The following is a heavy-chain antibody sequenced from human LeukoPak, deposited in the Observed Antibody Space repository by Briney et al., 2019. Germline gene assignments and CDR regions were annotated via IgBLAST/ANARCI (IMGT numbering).Heavy chain of an antibody. V-gene: IGHV3-48*01. J-gene: IGHJ4*02. CDR1: GFTFSNYS. CDR2: ISSRSSTI. D-gene: IGHD3-22*01. CDR3: ARGGYYDSSGYYYVGY. Sequence: GGSLRLSCAASGFTFSNYSMNWVRQAPGKGLEWLSYISSRSSTIFYADSVKGRFTISRDNAKSSLYLQMNSLRAEDTAVYYCARGGYYDSSGYYYVGYWGQGTLVTVSS.